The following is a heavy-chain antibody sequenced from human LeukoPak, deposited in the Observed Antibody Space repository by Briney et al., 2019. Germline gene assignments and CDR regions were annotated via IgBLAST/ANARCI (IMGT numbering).Heavy chain of an antibody. Sequence: ASVKVSCKASGYTFTSYDINWVRQATGQGLEWMGWMNPNSGNTGYAQKFQGRVTITRNTSISTAYMELSSLRSEDTAVYYCARSSFYCSSTSCPSYYYYYYTDVWGKGTTVTVSS. CDR3: ARSSFYCSSTSCPSYYYYYYTDV. D-gene: IGHD2-2*01. J-gene: IGHJ6*03. CDR2: MNPNSGNT. V-gene: IGHV1-8*03. CDR1: GYTFTSYD.